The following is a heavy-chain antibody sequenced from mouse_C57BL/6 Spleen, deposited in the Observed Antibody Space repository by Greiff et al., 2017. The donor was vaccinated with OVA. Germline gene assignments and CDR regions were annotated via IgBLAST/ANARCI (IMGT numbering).Heavy chain of an antibody. CDR3: ARDGGLRGAMDY. Sequence: EVQVVESEGGLVQPGSSMKLSCTASGFTFSDYYMAWVRQVPEKGLEWVANINYDGSSTYYLDSLKSRFIISRDNAKNILYLQMSSLKSEDTATYYCARDGGLRGAMDYWGQGTSVTVSS. CDR1: GFTFSDYY. V-gene: IGHV5-16*01. CDR2: INYDGSST. J-gene: IGHJ4*01. D-gene: IGHD2-4*01.